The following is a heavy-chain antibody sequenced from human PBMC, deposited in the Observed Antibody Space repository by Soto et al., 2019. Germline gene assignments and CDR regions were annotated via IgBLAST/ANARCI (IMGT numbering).Heavy chain of an antibody. CDR1: GFTFSHYA. CDR2: TSYDGTTA. Sequence: QVQLVEAGGGVVQPGRSLRLSCAASGFTFSHYAMHWVRQAPGTGLEWVAITSYDGTTAYYADSVKGRFTISRDNSKNPLYLKMQSLRAEDAALYSWARPYRSGWYPTHDGFDFWGQGTLVTVSS. CDR3: ARPYRSGWYPTHDGFDF. D-gene: IGHD6-19*01. V-gene: IGHV3-30*03. J-gene: IGHJ3*01.